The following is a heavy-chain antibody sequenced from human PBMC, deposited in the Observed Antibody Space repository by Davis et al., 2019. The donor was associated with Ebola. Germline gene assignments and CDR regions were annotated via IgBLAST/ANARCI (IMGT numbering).Heavy chain of an antibody. D-gene: IGHD1-26*01. CDR2: ISSSSTI. V-gene: IGHV3-48*02. J-gene: IGHJ4*02. CDR1: GFTFSSYS. CDR3: ARDNVRWSSHEPFDY. Sequence: GESLKISCAASGFTFSSYSMNWVRQAPGKGLEWVSYISSSSTIYYADSVKGRFTISRDNAKNSLYLQMNSLRDEDTAVYYCARDNVRWSSHEPFDYWGQGTLVTVSS.